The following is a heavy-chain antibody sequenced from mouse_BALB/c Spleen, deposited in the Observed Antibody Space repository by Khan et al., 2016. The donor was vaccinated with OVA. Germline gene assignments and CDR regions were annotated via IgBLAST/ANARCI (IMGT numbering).Heavy chain of an antibody. J-gene: IGHJ2*01. Sequence: QVQLKESGAELAKPGASVKMSCKASGYTFINYWILWVKQRPGQGLEWIGYINPSTGYTEYNQNFKDKATLTADKSSSTAYIQLSSLTSEDSAVYYWARRGLRWDFDYWGQGTTLTVSS. CDR3: ARRGLRWDFDY. CDR2: INPSTGYT. CDR1: GYTFINYW. D-gene: IGHD1-1*01. V-gene: IGHV1-7*01.